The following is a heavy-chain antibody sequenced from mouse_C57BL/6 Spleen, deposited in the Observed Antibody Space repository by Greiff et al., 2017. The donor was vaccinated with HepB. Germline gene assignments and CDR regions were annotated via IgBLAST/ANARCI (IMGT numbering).Heavy chain of an antibody. J-gene: IGHJ4*01. V-gene: IGHV1-26*01. CDR2: INPNNGGT. CDR1: GYTFTDYY. CDR3: ARWDYYGSSHGAMDY. Sequence: VQLQQSGPELVKPGASVKISCKASGYTFTDYYMNWVKQSHGKSLEWIGDINPNNGGTSYNQKFKGKATLTVDKSSSTAYMELRSLTSEDSAVYYCARWDYYGSSHGAMDYCGQGTSVTVSS. D-gene: IGHD1-1*01.